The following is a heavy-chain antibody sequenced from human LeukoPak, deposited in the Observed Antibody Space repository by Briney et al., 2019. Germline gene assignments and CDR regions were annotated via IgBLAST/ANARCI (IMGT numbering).Heavy chain of an antibody. CDR1: XGSIXSXX. D-gene: IGHD3-22*01. CDR2: IYYSGST. CDR3: ARGFDYDSSFDY. Sequence: LXXXXTVXXGSIXSXXWSWIRXPPGXXLXXXGYIYYSGSTNYNPSLKSRVTISVDTSKNQFSLKLSSVTAADTAVYYCARGFDYDSSFDYWGQGTLVTVSS. J-gene: IGHJ4*02. V-gene: IGHV4-59*08.